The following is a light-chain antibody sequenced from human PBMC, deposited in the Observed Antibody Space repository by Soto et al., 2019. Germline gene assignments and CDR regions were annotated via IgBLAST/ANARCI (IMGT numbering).Light chain of an antibody. Sequence: EIVLTQSPGSLSLSPGQRATLSCRASQSVDTTFFAWYQKKPGQAPRLLIYGASKRATGIPDRFSGSGSGTEFTLIISRLEPEDFAVYDCQQYMSSVTFGQGTKVEIK. CDR1: QSVDTTF. CDR2: GAS. CDR3: QQYMSSVT. J-gene: IGKJ1*01. V-gene: IGKV3-20*01.